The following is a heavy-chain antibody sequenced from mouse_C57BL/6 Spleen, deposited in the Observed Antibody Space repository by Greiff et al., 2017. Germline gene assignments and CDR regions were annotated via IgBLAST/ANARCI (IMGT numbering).Heavy chain of an antibody. CDR1: GYTFTSYW. Sequence: VKLQQPGAELVKPGASVKLSCKASGYTFTSYWMHWVTQRPGQGLEWIGMFHPNSGSTHYNEKIKSTATLTVDKSSSTAYMQLSSPTSEDSAVYYCQGYGSSYDYAMDYWCQGTSVTVSS. CDR2: FHPNSGST. J-gene: IGHJ4*01. D-gene: IGHD1-1*01. CDR3: QGYGSSYDYAMDY. V-gene: IGHV1-64*01.